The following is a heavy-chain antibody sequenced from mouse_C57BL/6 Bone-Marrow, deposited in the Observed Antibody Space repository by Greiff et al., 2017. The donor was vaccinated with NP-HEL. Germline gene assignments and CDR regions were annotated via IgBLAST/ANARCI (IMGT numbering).Heavy chain of an antibody. CDR3: ARGGVTTAMDY. D-gene: IGHD2-2*01. Sequence: VQLQQPGAELVMPGASVKLSCKASGYTFTSYWMHWVKQRPGQGLEWIGEIDPSDSYTNYNQKFKGKSTLTVDKSSSTAYMQLSSLTSEDSAVYYCARGGVTTAMDYWGQGTSVTVSS. J-gene: IGHJ4*01. CDR1: GYTFTSYW. CDR2: IDPSDSYT. V-gene: IGHV1-69*01.